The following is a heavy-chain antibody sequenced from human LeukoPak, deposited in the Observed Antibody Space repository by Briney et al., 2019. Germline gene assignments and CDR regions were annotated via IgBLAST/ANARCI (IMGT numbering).Heavy chain of an antibody. V-gene: IGHV3-74*01. D-gene: IGHD3-22*01. CDR3: ANPGYYDSSGSQGVDY. CDR2: INSDGSTT. J-gene: IGHJ4*02. CDR1: GFTFRSYW. Sequence: GGSLRLSCAASGFTFRSYWMHWVRQAPGKGLVWVSRINSDGSTTTYADSVKGRFTISRDNAKNTLYLQMNSLRAEDTAVYYCANPGYYDSSGSQGVDYWGQGSLVTVSS.